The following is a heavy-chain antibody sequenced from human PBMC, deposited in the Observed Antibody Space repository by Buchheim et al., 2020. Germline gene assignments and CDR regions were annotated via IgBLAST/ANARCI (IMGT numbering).Heavy chain of an antibody. CDR1: GGSISSGCYY. Sequence: QVQLQESGPGLVKPSQTLSLTCTVSGGSISSGCYYWSWIRQHPGKGLEWIGYIYYSRSTYYNPSLKSPVTISVDTSKNPFSLKLSAVNAADTAVYYCARVGAAAAGTTDYWGQGTL. CDR2: IYYSRST. V-gene: IGHV4-31*01. D-gene: IGHD6-13*01. CDR3: ARVGAAAAGTTDY. J-gene: IGHJ4*02.